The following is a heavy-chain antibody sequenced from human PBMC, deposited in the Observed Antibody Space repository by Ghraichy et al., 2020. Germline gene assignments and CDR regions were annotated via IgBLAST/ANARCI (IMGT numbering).Heavy chain of an antibody. J-gene: IGHJ6*02. V-gene: IGHV3-23*01. CDR1: GFTFSSYA. Sequence: GGSLRLSCAASGFTFSSYAMSWVRQAPGKGLEWVSAISGSGGSTYYADSVKGRFTISRDNSKNTLYLQMNSLRAEDTAVYYCAKDESYGETYYYYYGMDVWGQGTTVTVSS. D-gene: IGHD4-17*01. CDR3: AKDESYGETYYYYYGMDV. CDR2: ISGSGGST.